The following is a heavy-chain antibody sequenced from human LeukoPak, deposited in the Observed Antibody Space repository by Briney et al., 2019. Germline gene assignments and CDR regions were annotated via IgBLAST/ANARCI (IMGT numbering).Heavy chain of an antibody. V-gene: IGHV1-69*05. Sequence: SVKVSCKASGGTFSSYAISWVRQAPGQGLEWMGGIIPIFGTANYAQKFQGRVTITTDESTSTAYMELSSLRSEDTAVYYCARGGITIFGAVTNKRGFAFDIWGQGTMVTVSS. J-gene: IGHJ3*02. CDR1: GGTFSSYA. CDR3: ARGGITIFGAVTNKRGFAFDI. D-gene: IGHD3-3*01. CDR2: IIPIFGTA.